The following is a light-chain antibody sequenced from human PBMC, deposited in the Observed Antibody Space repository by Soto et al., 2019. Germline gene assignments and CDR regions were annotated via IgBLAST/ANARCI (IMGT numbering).Light chain of an antibody. CDR1: SSNIGNNY. CDR2: DNN. J-gene: IGLJ3*02. CDR3: GTWDSSLSVWV. V-gene: IGLV1-51*01. Sequence: QSVLTQPPSVSAAPGQKVTISCSGSSSNIGNNYVSWYQQLPGTAPKFLIYDNNKRPSGIPDRFSGSKSGTSATLGITGLQTGDEADYYCGTWDSSLSVWVFGGGTKL.